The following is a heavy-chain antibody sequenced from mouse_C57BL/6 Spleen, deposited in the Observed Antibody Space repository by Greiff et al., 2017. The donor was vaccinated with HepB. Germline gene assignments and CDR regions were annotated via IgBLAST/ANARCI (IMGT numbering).Heavy chain of an antibody. J-gene: IGHJ1*03. CDR1: GYTFTSYT. CDR3: AIHYYYGSSYVWYFDV. D-gene: IGHD1-1*01. CDR2: INPSSGYT. V-gene: IGHV1-4*01. Sequence: VQLQQSGAELARPGASVKMSCKASGYTFTSYTMHWVKQRPGQGLEWIGYINPSSGYTKYNQKFKDKATLTADKSSSTAYMQLSSLTSEDSAVYYCAIHYYYGSSYVWYFDVWGTGTTVTVSS.